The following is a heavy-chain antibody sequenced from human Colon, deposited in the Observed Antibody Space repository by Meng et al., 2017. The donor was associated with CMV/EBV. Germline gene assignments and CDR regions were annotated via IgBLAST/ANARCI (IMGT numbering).Heavy chain of an antibody. V-gene: IGHV3-74*01. J-gene: IGHJ4*02. CDR1: GFTFSNYW. CDR3: VRAGDGGSYLDY. Sequence: GGSLRLSCAASGFTFSNYWMHWVRQAPGKGLVWVSRINSDGTTISYADSVRGRFTISRDNAKHTLSLQMNSLRAEDTAVYYCVRAGDGGSYLDYWGQGDLVTVSS. CDR2: INSDGTTI. D-gene: IGHD1-26*01.